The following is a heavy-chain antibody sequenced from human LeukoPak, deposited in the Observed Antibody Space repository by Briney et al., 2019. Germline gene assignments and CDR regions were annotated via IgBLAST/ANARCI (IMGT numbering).Heavy chain of an antibody. CDR2: ISASIGYT. V-gene: IGHV3-23*01. J-gene: IGHJ4*02. D-gene: IGHD1-26*01. CDR3: AKDYSGSYYNFDY. CDR1: GFTFSNFA. Sequence: GGSLRLSCAASGFTFSNFAMSWVRQAPGKGLEWVSTISASIGYTYYADSVKGRLTISRDNSKNTLYLQMNSLRAEDTAVYYCAKDYSGSYYNFDYWGQGTLVTVSS.